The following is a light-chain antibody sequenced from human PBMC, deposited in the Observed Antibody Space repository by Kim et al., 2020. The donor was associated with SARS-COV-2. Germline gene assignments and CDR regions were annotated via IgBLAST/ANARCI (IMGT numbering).Light chain of an antibody. CDR1: QGISTW. CDR2: AAS. V-gene: IGKV1D-16*01. Sequence: DIQMTQSPSSLSASVGDRVTITCRASQGISTWLAWYQLQPDKAPRSLIYAASNLRSGVPSRFSGSGFGTDFTLTISSLQPEDFGTYYCQQYDSFPITFGQGTRLEIK. CDR3: QQYDSFPIT. J-gene: IGKJ5*01.